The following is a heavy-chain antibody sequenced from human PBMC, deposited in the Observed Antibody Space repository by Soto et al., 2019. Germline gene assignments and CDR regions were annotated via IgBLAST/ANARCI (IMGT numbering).Heavy chain of an antibody. CDR2: INHSGST. Sequence: QVQLQQWGAGLLKPSETLSLTCAVYGGSFSGYYWSWIRQPPGKGLEWIGEINHSGSTNYNPSLKSRLTISVDSSNNQFSLKLSSVTAADTAVYYCASTRPGGITFGGVTVTRGQGTLVTVSS. D-gene: IGHD3-16*02. V-gene: IGHV4-34*01. CDR1: GGSFSGYY. J-gene: IGHJ4*02. CDR3: ASTRPGGITFGGVTVT.